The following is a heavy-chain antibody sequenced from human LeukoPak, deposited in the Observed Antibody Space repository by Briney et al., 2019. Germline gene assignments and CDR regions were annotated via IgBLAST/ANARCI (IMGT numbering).Heavy chain of an antibody. Sequence: GGSLRLSCAASGFTVSSNYMSWVRQAPGKGLEWVSVIYSGGSTYYADSVKGRFTISRDNSKNTLYLQMNSLRAEDTAVYYCAGRITIFGVVTQNAFDIWGQGTMVIVSS. J-gene: IGHJ3*02. V-gene: IGHV3-53*01. CDR3: AGRITIFGVVTQNAFDI. D-gene: IGHD3-3*01. CDR1: GFTVSSNY. CDR2: IYSGGST.